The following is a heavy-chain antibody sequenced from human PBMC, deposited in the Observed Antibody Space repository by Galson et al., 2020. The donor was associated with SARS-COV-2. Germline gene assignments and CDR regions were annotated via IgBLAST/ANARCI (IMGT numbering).Heavy chain of an antibody. D-gene: IGHD2-2*01. Sequence: GGSLRLSCAASGFTFSSYSMNWVRQAPGKGLEWISYIKSSSSTIYYADSVKGRFTISRDNAKNSLFLQMNSLRTEDTAVYYCARRLSSRTYYADYWCQGTLVTGAS. CDR2: IKSSSSTI. CDR1: GFTFSSYS. J-gene: IGHJ4*02. CDR3: ARRLSSRTYYADY. V-gene: IGHV3-48*04.